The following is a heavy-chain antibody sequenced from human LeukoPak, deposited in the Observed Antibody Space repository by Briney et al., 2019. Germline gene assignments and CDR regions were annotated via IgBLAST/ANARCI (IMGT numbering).Heavy chain of an antibody. CDR2: MREDGNEI. D-gene: IGHD1-26*01. V-gene: IGHV3-7*01. J-gene: IGHJ4*02. Sequence: PGGSLRLSCAASGFPFNVQTMSWVRQAPGKGLDWVASMREDGNEIHYVDSVKGRFTISRDNPKNSLYLQMNSLRAEDTAVYYCARGGATRGRFENWGQGTLVTVSS. CDR3: ARGGATRGRFEN. CDR1: GFPFNVQT.